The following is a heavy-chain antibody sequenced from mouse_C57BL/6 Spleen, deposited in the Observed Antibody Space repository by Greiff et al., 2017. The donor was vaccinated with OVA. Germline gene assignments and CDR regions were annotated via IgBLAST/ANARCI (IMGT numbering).Heavy chain of an antibody. J-gene: IGHJ2*01. CDR2: IHPNSGST. D-gene: IGHD1-1*01. V-gene: IGHV1-64*01. CDR1: GYTFTSYW. Sequence: QVQLQQPGAELVKPGASVKLSCKASGYTFTSYWMHWVKQRPGQGLEWIGMIHPNSGSTNYNEKFKSKATLTVDKSSSTAYMHLSSLTSEDSAVYYCARLGYYGSSYDYFDYWGQGTTLTVSS. CDR3: ARLGYYGSSYDYFDY.